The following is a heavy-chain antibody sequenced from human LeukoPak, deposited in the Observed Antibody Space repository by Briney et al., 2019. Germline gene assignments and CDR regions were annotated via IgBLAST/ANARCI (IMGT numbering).Heavy chain of an antibody. V-gene: IGHV4-34*01. CDR2: INHSGST. CDR1: GGSFSGYY. D-gene: IGHD1-26*01. Sequence: SETLSLTCAVYGGSFSGYYWSWIRQPPGKGLEWIGEINHSGSTNYNPSLKSRVTISVDTSKNQFSLKLSSVTAADTAVYYCAGGPLDTESFARTWFDAWGRGTVVTVSS. J-gene: IGHJ5*02. CDR3: AGGPLDTESFARTWFDA.